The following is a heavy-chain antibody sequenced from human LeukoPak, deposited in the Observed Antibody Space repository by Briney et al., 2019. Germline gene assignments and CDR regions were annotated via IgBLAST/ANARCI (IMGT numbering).Heavy chain of an antibody. CDR1: GFTFSSYG. CDR2: ISYDGSNK. V-gene: IGHV3-30*03. D-gene: IGHD6-19*01. J-gene: IGHJ5*02. CDR3: ARRGRYSSGWYNGWFDP. Sequence: PGGSLRLSCAASGFTFSSYGMHWVRQAPGKGLEWVAVISYDGSNKYYADSVKGRFTISRDNSKNTLYLQMNSLRAEDTAVYYCARRGRYSSGWYNGWFDPWGQGTLVTVSS.